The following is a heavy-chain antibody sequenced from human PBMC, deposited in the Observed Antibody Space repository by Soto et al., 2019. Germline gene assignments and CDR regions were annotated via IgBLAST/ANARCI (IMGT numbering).Heavy chain of an antibody. CDR1: GFTFSSYS. J-gene: IGHJ4*02. CDR3: ARDLNYGLFDY. Sequence: EVQLVESGGGLVQPGGSLRLSCAASGFTFSSYSMNWVRQAPGKGLEWVSYISSSSTIYYEDSVKGRFTISRYNAKNSLYLQMNSLRAEDTAVYYCARDLNYGLFDYWGQGTLVTVSS. D-gene: IGHD4-17*01. V-gene: IGHV3-48*01. CDR2: ISSSSTI.